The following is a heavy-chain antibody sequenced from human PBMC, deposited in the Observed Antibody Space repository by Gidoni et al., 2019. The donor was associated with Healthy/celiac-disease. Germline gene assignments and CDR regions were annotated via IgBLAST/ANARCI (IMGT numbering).Heavy chain of an antibody. CDR3: AKDTYDNWFDP. V-gene: IGHV3-23*01. CDR1: GFTFSSYA. J-gene: IGHJ5*02. D-gene: IGHD4-17*01. CDR2: ISGSGGRT. Sequence: EVQLSESGGGLVQPGGSLRRSCAASGFTFSSYAMSWVRQAPGKGLGWVSAISGSGGRTYYADSVKGRFTISRDNSKNTLYLQMNSLRAEDTAVYYCAKDTYDNWFDPWGQGTLVTVSS.